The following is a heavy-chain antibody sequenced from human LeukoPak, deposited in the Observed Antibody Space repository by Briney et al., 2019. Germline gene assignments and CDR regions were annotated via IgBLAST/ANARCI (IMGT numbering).Heavy chain of an antibody. CDR2: ISAYNGNT. D-gene: IGHD3-22*01. J-gene: IGHJ3*02. V-gene: IGHV1-18*01. Sequence: ASVKVSCKASGYTFTSYGISWVRQAPGQGLEWMGWISAYNGNTNYAQKLQGRVTMTTGTSTSTAYMELRSLRSDDTAVYYCARIPNHYDSSGYAFDIWGQGTMVTVSS. CDR3: ARIPNHYDSSGYAFDI. CDR1: GYTFTSYG.